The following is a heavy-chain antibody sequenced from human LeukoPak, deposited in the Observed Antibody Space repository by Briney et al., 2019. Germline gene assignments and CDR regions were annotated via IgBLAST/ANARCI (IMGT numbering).Heavy chain of an antibody. CDR1: GYTFTSYS. J-gene: IGHJ4*02. Sequence: GASVKVSCKASGYTFTSYSMHWVRQAPGQGLEWMGIIKPSGGSATYAQKFQGRVTMTRVTSTSTVYMELSSLRSEDTAVYYCSRGYCSSGYCFQFDYWGQGTLVTVSS. D-gene: IGHD2-2*01. CDR3: SRGYCSSGYCFQFDY. V-gene: IGHV1-46*01. CDR2: IKPSGGSA.